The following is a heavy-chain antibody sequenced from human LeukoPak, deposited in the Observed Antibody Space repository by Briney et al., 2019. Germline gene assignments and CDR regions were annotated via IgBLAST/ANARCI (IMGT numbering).Heavy chain of an antibody. V-gene: IGHV4-4*09. CDR3: AKGVSHSSSWYYYYGMDV. J-gene: IGHJ6*02. D-gene: IGHD6-13*01. CDR1: GGSISSYY. Sequence: SETLSLTCTVSGGSISSYYWSWIRQPPGKGLEWIGYIYTSGSTNYNPSLKSRVTISVDTSKNQFSLKLSSVTAADTALYYCAKGVSHSSSWYYYYGMDVWGQGTTVTVSS. CDR2: IYTSGST.